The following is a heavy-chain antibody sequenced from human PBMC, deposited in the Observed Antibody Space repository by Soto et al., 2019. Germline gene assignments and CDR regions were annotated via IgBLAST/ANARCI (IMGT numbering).Heavy chain of an antibody. V-gene: IGHV1-2*02. CDR1: GYTFTGYY. CDR2: INPNSGGT. Sequence: GASVKVSCKASGYTFTGYYMHWVRQAPGQGLEWMGWINPNSGGTNYAQKFQGRVTMTRDTSISTAYMELSRLRSDDTAVYYCAFSIAARLLPYYYGMDVWGQGTTVTVSS. CDR3: AFSIAARLLPYYYGMDV. D-gene: IGHD6-6*01. J-gene: IGHJ6*02.